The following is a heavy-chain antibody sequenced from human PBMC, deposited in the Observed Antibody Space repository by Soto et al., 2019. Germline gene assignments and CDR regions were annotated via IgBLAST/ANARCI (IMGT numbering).Heavy chain of an antibody. CDR2: IWYDGSNK. CDR1: GFTFSSYG. V-gene: IGHV3-33*01. J-gene: IGHJ6*02. CDR3: ARGGYCSSTSCYESYYGMDV. D-gene: IGHD2-2*01. Sequence: QVQLVESGGGVVQPGRSLRLSCAASGFTFSSYGMHWVRQAPGKGLEWVAVIWYDGSNKYYADSVKGRFTISRDNSKNTPYXXMNSLRAEDTAVYYCARGGYCSSTSCYESYYGMDVWGQGTTVTVSS.